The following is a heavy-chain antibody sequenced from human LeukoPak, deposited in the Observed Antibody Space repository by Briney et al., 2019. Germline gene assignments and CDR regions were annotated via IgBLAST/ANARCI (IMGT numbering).Heavy chain of an antibody. Sequence: PGGSLRLSCAASGFTFSSYSMNWVRQAPGKGLEWVSSISSSSSYIYYADSVKGRFTISRDNAQNSLYLQMNSLRAEDTAVYYCARDRVAQHYDFWSGYYTGFDYWGQGTLVTVSS. CDR3: ARDRVAQHYDFWSGYYTGFDY. CDR2: ISSSSSYI. V-gene: IGHV3-21*01. CDR1: GFTFSSYS. D-gene: IGHD3-3*01. J-gene: IGHJ4*02.